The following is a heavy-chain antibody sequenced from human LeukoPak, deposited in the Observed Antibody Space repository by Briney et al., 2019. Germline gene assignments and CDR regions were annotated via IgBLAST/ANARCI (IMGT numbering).Heavy chain of an antibody. D-gene: IGHD6-6*01. CDR3: ARRRQYDSSLFWNFDL. CDR1: GGSFSGYY. Sequence: SETLSLTCAVYGGSFSGYYWSWIRQSPGKGLEWIGEINHSGSTNYNSSPKSRVTMSVDTSKNQFSLKLRSVTAADTAVYYCARRRQYDSSLFWNFDLWGRGTLVTISS. J-gene: IGHJ2*01. V-gene: IGHV4-34*01. CDR2: INHSGST.